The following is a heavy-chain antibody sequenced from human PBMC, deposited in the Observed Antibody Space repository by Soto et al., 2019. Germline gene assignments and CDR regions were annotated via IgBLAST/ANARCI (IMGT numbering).Heavy chain of an antibody. J-gene: IGHJ3*02. V-gene: IGHV3-48*01. D-gene: IGHD6-6*01. Sequence: GGSLRLSCAASGFTFSSYSMNWVRQAPGKGLEWVSYISSSSSTIYYADSVKGRFTISRDNAKNSLYLQMNSLRAEDTAVYYCARAIAARWDAFDIWGQGTMVTVSS. CDR1: GFTFSSYS. CDR3: ARAIAARWDAFDI. CDR2: ISSSSSTI.